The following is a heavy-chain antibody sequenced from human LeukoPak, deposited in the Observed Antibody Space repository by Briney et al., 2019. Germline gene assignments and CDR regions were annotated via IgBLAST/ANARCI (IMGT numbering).Heavy chain of an antibody. D-gene: IGHD3-22*01. J-gene: IGHJ3*02. CDR2: ISSSGSTI. Sequence: GGSLRLSCAASGFTFSDYYMSWIRQAPGKGLKWVSYISSSGSTIYYADSVKGRFTISRDNAKNSLYLQMNSLRAEDTAVYYCARDQGGYYDSSRIHDAFDIWGQGTMVTVSS. CDR1: GFTFSDYY. V-gene: IGHV3-11*01. CDR3: ARDQGGYYDSSRIHDAFDI.